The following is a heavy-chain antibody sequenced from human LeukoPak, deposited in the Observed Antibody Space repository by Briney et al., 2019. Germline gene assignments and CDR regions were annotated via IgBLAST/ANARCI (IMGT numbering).Heavy chain of an antibody. CDR2: MNPNSGNT. J-gene: IGHJ5*02. CDR3: ARGSLFHYDILTGYYP. D-gene: IGHD3-9*01. CDR1: GYTFTSYD. V-gene: IGHV1-8*01. Sequence: ASVKVSCKASGYTFTSYDINWVRQATGQGLEWVGWMNPNSGNTGYAQKFQGRVTMTRNTSISTAYMELSSLRSEDTAVYYCARGSLFHYDILTGYYPWGQGTLVTVSS.